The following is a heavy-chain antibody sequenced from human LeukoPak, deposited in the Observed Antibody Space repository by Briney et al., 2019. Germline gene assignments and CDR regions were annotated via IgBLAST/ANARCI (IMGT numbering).Heavy chain of an antibody. CDR2: IYTSEST. CDR3: ARDRGQIGYYYYYYMDV. Sequence: TSQTLSLTCTVSGCSISSGSYYWSWIRQPAGKGLEWIGRIYTSESTNYNPSLKSRVTISVDTSKNQFSLKLSSVTAADTAVYYGARDRGQIGYYYYYYMDVWGKGTTVTVSS. CDR1: GCSISSGSYY. D-gene: IGHD3-22*01. J-gene: IGHJ6*03. V-gene: IGHV4-61*02.